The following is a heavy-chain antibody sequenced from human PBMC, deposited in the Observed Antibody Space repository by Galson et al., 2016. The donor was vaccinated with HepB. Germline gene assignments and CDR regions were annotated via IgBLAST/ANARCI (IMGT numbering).Heavy chain of an antibody. D-gene: IGHD2-15*01. J-gene: IGHJ4*02. CDR3: ARDVRERYCSGASCYSEYYFDY. CDR2: IWYDGSKK. CDR1: GFTFTSYD. V-gene: IGHV3-33*01. Sequence: SLRLSCAASGFTFTSYDIHWVRQAPGKGLEWVALIWYDGSKKYYADSVKGRFTISRDNSKNTLYLQMNSLRAEDTAVYYCARDVRERYCSGASCYSEYYFDYWGQGTLVTVSS.